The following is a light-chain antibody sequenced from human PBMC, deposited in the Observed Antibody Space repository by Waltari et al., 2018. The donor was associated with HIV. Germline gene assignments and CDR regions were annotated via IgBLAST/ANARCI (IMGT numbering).Light chain of an antibody. V-gene: IGLV1-47*01. CDR1: NSNIGNNY. J-gene: IGLJ3*02. CDR2: RNN. Sequence: QPVLPQPPSASATPGPRVTISCSGTNSNIGNNYVSWYQQLPGTAPKVLIYRNNYRPSGVPDRFSGSKSGTSASLAISGLRSEDEADYYCATWDDNLSGWVFGGGTKLTVL. CDR3: ATWDDNLSGWV.